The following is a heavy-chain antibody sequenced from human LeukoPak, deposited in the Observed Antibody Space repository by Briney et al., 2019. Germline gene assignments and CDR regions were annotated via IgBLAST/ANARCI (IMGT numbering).Heavy chain of an antibody. CDR2: RNHRGSS. Sequence: SETLSLSCSVHGMSFTGYYWSWIRHPPGKGLEWIGERNHRGSSYFNPSFESRVTISLDTSRKQFSLNLTSVTAADTAFYYCARGSGSYSGAADYWGQGTLVTVSS. V-gene: IGHV4-34*01. D-gene: IGHD6-19*01. CDR3: ARGSGSYSGAADY. J-gene: IGHJ4*02. CDR1: GMSFTGYY.